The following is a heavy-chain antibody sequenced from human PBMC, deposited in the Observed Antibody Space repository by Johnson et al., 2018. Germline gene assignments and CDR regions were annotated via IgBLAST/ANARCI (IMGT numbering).Heavy chain of an antibody. Sequence: QVQLVESGAEVKKPGASVKISCRASGYSFTSHALHWVSQAPGQRPEWMGWINTGRGDTKYAQKFQGRVTFTRNTAATTVFMELSSLSSEDTAVYYCARRRDKWSDVRPFDSFDIWGQGTMVTISS. CDR2: INTGRGDT. J-gene: IGHJ3*02. D-gene: IGHD1-26*01. CDR1: GYSFTSHA. CDR3: ARRRDKWSDVRPFDSFDI. V-gene: IGHV1-3*04.